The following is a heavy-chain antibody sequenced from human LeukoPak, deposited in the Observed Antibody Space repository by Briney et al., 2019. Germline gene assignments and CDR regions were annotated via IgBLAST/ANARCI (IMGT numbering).Heavy chain of an antibody. CDR2: INDSGDYT. CDR1: GFTFSSHA. V-gene: IGHV3-23*01. J-gene: IGHJ5*02. Sequence: PGGSLRLSCAASGFTFSSHAMSWVRQAPGKGLAWVSGINDSGDYTHYADSVKGRFTISRDNAKKSLYLEMNNLRAEDTAVYYCATDGAGFDTWGQGVLVTVSS. CDR3: ATDGAGFDT.